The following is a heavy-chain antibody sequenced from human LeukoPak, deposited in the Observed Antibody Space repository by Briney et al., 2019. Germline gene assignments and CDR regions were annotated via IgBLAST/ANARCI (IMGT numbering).Heavy chain of an antibody. CDR2: ISGSGGST. J-gene: IGHJ4*02. CDR3: AAQRWLQLPFDY. Sequence: QPGGSLRLSCAASGFTFSSYAMSWVRRPPGKGLEWVSAISGSGGSTYYADSVKGRFTISRDNPKNTLYLQMNSLRAEDTAVYYCAAQRWLQLPFDYWGQGTLVTVSS. V-gene: IGHV3-23*01. CDR1: GFTFSSYA. D-gene: IGHD5-24*01.